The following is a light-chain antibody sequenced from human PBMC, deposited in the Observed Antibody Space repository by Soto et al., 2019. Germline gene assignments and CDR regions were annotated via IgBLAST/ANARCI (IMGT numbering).Light chain of an antibody. V-gene: IGKV1-33*01. Sequence: DIQMTQSPSSLSASVGDRVTITCQASQDISNYLNWYQQKTGKAPKLLLYDASNLETGVPSRFSGSGSGTDFTFHISSLQPEDIATYYCQQYDNLLWTFGQGTKVEIK. J-gene: IGKJ1*01. CDR1: QDISNY. CDR3: QQYDNLLWT. CDR2: DAS.